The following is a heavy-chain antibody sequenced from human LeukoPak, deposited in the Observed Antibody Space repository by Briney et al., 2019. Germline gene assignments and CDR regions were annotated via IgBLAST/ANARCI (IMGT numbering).Heavy chain of an antibody. V-gene: IGHV3-23*01. CDR3: APTPGSSGSKYYFDY. CDR2: ISGSGGST. CDR1: GFTFSSYA. D-gene: IGHD6-19*01. Sequence: PGGSLRLSCAASGFTFSSYAMSWVRQAPGKGLEWVSAISGSGGSTYYADSVKGRFTISRDNSKNTLYLQMNSLRAEDTAVYYWAPTPGSSGSKYYFDYWGQGTLVTVSS. J-gene: IGHJ4*02.